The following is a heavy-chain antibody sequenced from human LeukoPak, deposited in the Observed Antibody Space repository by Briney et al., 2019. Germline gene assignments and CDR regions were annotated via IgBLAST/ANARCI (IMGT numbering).Heavy chain of an antibody. Sequence: PGGSLRLSCAASGFTFSSYAMNWVRQAPGKGLEWVSAISGSGGGTYYSDSVKGRFTISRDNSKNTLYLQMNSQRAEDTAVYYCAKAPRYYYDSSGYPYYFDYWGQGTLVTVSS. CDR1: GFTFSSYA. CDR2: ISGSGGGT. CDR3: AKAPRYYYDSSGYPYYFDY. D-gene: IGHD3-22*01. V-gene: IGHV3-23*01. J-gene: IGHJ4*02.